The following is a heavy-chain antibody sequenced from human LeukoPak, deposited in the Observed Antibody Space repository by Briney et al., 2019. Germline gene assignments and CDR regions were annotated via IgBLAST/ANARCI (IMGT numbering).Heavy chain of an antibody. J-gene: IGHJ3*02. CDR2: IWYDGSIK. Sequence: GRSLRLSCAASGFTFSFYGMHWVRQAPGKGLEWVAVIWYDGSIKYYADSAKGRFTISRDNSKNTLYLQMNSLRAEDTAVYYCARGNEQQLAAFDIWGQGTMVTVSS. CDR3: ARGNEQQLAAFDI. V-gene: IGHV3-33*01. D-gene: IGHD6-13*01. CDR1: GFTFSFYG.